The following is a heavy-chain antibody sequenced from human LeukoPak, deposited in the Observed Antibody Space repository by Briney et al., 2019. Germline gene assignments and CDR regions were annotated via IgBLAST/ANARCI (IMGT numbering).Heavy chain of an antibody. CDR2: IYYSGST. Sequence: SQTLSLTCTVSGGSISSGDYYWSWIRQPPGKGLEWIGYIYYSGSTYYNPSLKSRVTISVDTSKNQFSLKLSPVTAADTAVYYCARFLIVGAIDAFDIWGQGTMVTVSS. CDR3: ARFLIVGAIDAFDI. D-gene: IGHD1-26*01. V-gene: IGHV4-30-4*08. J-gene: IGHJ3*02. CDR1: GGSISSGDYY.